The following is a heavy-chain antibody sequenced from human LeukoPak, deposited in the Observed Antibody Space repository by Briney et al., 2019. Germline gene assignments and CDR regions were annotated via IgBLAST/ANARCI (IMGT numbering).Heavy chain of an antibody. Sequence: ASVKVSCKASGYTFTGYYMHWVRQAPGQGLEWMGRIIPIFGTANYAQKFQGGVTITTDESTSTAYMELSSLRSEDTAVYYCARASYYYDSSGYRRYNWFDPWGQGTLVTVSS. J-gene: IGHJ5*02. V-gene: IGHV1-69*05. D-gene: IGHD3-22*01. CDR2: IIPIFGTA. CDR1: GYTFTGYY. CDR3: ARASYYYDSSGYRRYNWFDP.